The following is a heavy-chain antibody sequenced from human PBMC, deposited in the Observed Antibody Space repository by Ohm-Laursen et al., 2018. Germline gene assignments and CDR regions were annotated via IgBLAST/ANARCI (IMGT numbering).Heavy chain of an antibody. J-gene: IGHJ4*02. Sequence: GTLSLTCTVSGGSISSYYWSWIPQSAGKGLEWIGRRYISGNTNFNPSIKSRFTMSVDTSKNQFSLKLNSVTAADTAVYYCETDSPGDYASWGQGTLVTVSS. D-gene: IGHD3-16*01. CDR3: ETDSPGDYAS. V-gene: IGHV4-4*07. CDR2: RYISGNT. CDR1: GGSISSYY.